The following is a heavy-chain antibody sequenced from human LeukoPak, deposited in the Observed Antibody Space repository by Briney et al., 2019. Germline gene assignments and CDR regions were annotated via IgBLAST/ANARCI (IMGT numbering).Heavy chain of an antibody. V-gene: IGHV1-69*01. CDR3: ATDRPPYCTNGVCYKIDDAFDI. Sequence: SVKVSCKASGGTFSSYAISWVRQAPGQGLEWMGGIIPIFGTANYAQKFQGRVTITADESTSTAYMELSSLRSEDTAVYYCATDRPPYCTNGVCYKIDDAFDIWGQGTMVTVSS. J-gene: IGHJ3*02. CDR1: GGTFSSYA. D-gene: IGHD2-8*01. CDR2: IIPIFGTA.